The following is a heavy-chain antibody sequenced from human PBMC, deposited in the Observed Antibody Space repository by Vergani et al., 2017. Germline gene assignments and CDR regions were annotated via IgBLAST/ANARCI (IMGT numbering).Heavy chain of an antibody. D-gene: IGHD2-2*01. J-gene: IGHJ6*04. CDR2: INPNSGGT. CDR3: AREALSPYCSSTSCFQDV. CDR1: GYTFTGYY. Sequence: QVQLVQSGAEMKKPGASVKVSCKASGYTFTGYYMHWVRQAPGQGLEWMGWINPNSGGTNYAQKFQGRVTMTRDTSISTVYLELSRLRSDDTAVYYCAREALSPYCSSTSCFQDVWGKGTTVTVSS. V-gene: IGHV1-2*02.